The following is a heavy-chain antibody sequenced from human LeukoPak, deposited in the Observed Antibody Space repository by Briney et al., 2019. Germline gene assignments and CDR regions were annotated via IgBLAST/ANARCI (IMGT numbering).Heavy chain of an antibody. CDR2: ISGSGRTI. V-gene: IGHV3-48*04. CDR1: GFTFSSYS. D-gene: IGHD6-19*01. CDR3: ARTHGGIAVTGLTDY. Sequence: GGSLRLSCAASGFTFSSYSMNWVRQAPGKGLEWTSYISGSGRTIYYEDSVKGRFTISRDNAKNSLYLQMNSLRAEDTAVYYCARTHGGIAVTGLTDYWGQGILVTVSS. J-gene: IGHJ4*02.